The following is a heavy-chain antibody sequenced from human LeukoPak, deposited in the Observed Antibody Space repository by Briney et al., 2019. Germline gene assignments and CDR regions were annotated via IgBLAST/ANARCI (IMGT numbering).Heavy chain of an antibody. CDR3: ARGLGWGATIFDY. CDR2: MYHSGTT. CDR1: GDSITSYY. V-gene: IGHV4-59*01. J-gene: IGHJ4*02. Sequence: SETLSLTCTVSGDSITSYYWTWIRQPPGKGLEWIGYMYHSGTTSNNPSLKSRVTISVDTSKNQFSLKVRSVTAADTAVYYCARGLGWGATIFDYWGQGALVTISS. D-gene: IGHD1-26*01.